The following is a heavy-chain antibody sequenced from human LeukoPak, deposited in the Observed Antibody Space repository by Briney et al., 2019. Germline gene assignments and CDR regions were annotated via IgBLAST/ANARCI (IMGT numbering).Heavy chain of an antibody. CDR2: INSDGSST. V-gene: IGHV3-74*01. D-gene: IGHD5-18*01. Sequence: GGSLRLSCAASGFTFSSYWMHWVRQAPGKGLVWVSRINSDGSSTSYADSVKGRFTISRDNAKNTLYLQMNSLRAEDTAVYYCAREPGYSYAFDIWGQGTMVTVSS. CDR3: AREPGYSYAFDI. CDR1: GFTFSSYW. J-gene: IGHJ3*02.